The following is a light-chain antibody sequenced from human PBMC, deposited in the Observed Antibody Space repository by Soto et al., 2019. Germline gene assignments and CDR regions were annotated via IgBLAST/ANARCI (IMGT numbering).Light chain of an antibody. J-gene: IGKJ2*01. CDR3: QQYGSSPQT. CDR2: GAS. V-gene: IGKV3-20*01. CDR1: QSVSSSY. Sequence: EIVLTQSPGTLSLSPGERATLSCRASQSVSSSYLAWYQQKPGQAPRLLIYGASSRATVIPDRFSGSGSGTDFTLTISSLEPEDFAVYYCQQYGSSPQTFGQGTKLEIK.